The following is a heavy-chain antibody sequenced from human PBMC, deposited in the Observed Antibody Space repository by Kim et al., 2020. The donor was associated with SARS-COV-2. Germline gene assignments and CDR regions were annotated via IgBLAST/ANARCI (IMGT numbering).Heavy chain of an antibody. J-gene: IGHJ5*02. CDR3: ARGALETKRYSSGWYWATPNWFDP. V-gene: IGHV7-4-1*02. CDR2: INTNTGNP. CDR1: GYTFTSYA. Sequence: ASVKVSCKASGYTFTSYAMNWVRQAPGQGLEWMGWINTNTGNPTYAQGFTGRFVFSLDTSVSTAYLQISSLKAEDTAVYYCARGALETKRYSSGWYWATPNWFDPWGQGTLVTVSS. D-gene: IGHD6-19*01.